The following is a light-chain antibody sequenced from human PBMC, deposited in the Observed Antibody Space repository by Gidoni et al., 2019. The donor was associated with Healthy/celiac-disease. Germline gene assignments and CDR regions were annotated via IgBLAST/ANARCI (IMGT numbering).Light chain of an antibody. CDR2: DAN. Sequence: DIQITQSPSSLSASVGDRITITCQASQDISNYLNLYQQKPGKAPKLLFYDANKLETGVPSRCGGSGAGTDFTFTISSLQPEDITTYYCQQYDNLPTFGQGTRLEIK. V-gene: IGKV1-33*01. CDR3: QQYDNLPT. J-gene: IGKJ5*01. CDR1: QDISNY.